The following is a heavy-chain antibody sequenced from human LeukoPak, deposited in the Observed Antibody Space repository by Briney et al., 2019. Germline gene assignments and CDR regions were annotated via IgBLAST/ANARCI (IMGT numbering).Heavy chain of an antibody. CDR1: GFTFTNYW. D-gene: IGHD3-3*01. Sequence: PGGSLRLSCAAAGFTFTNYWMSWVRQAPGKWLELVANIKQDRSEKYYVDSVRGRFTISRDNAKHSLYLQMNSLRAEDTAVYYCARLREIPVFGVVTKSTSYFDYWGQGTLVTVSS. J-gene: IGHJ4*02. V-gene: IGHV3-7*01. CDR3: ARLREIPVFGVVTKSTSYFDY. CDR2: IKQDRSEK.